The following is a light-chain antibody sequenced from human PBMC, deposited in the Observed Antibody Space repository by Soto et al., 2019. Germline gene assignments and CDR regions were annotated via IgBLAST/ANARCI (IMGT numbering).Light chain of an antibody. V-gene: IGKV1-39*01. J-gene: IGKJ2*01. CDR1: ENVNNF. CDR3: QQTYRPPYT. CDR2: TAS. Sequence: DIQMTQSPSSLSASVGDRVTITCRASENVNNFLNWYQQKPGKAPNLLMYTASSLQSGVPSRFSGSGSGTEFTLTISGLHPEDFATYYCQQTYRPPYTFGQGTNLEIK.